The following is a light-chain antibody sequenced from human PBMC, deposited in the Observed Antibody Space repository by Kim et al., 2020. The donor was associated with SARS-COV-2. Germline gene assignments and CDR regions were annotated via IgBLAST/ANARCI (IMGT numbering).Light chain of an antibody. CDR2: SNN. CDR3: ATWDVSLSGYV. V-gene: IGLV1-44*01. J-gene: IGLJ1*01. CDR1: SSNIGSHS. Sequence: GQRVPVSCSGSSSNIGSHSVNWSQQVPGTAPKLLICSNNQRPSGVPDRISGSKSGTSASLAISGLQSEDEADYYCATWDVSLSGYVFGTGTKVTVL.